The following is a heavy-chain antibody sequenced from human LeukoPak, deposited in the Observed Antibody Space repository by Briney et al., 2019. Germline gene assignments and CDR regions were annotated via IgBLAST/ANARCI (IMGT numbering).Heavy chain of an antibody. CDR2: IYTSGST. CDR1: GGSISSGSYY. J-gene: IGHJ5*02. D-gene: IGHD3-10*01. V-gene: IGHV4-61*02. CDR3: ARTPSLLWFGELGVGPYNWFDP. Sequence: PSQTLSLTCTVSGGSISSGSYYWSWIRQPAGKGLEWIGRIYTSGSTNYNPSLKSRVTISVDTSKNQFSLKLSSVTAADTAVYYCARTPSLLWFGELGVGPYNWFDPWGQGTLVTVSS.